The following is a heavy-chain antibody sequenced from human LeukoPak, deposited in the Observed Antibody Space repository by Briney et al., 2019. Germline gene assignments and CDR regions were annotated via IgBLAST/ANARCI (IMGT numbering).Heavy chain of an antibody. CDR1: GFTFSSYT. J-gene: IGHJ4*02. CDR3: AREPDPGYSSGWYSPHPFDY. CDR2: ISSSSSSI. Sequence: SGGSLRLSCAASGFTFSSYTMNWVRQAPGKGLEWVSYISSSSSSIYYADSVKGRFTISRDNAKNSLYLQMNSLRAEDTAVYYCAREPDPGYSSGWYSPHPFDYWGQGTLVTVSS. D-gene: IGHD6-19*01. V-gene: IGHV3-48*04.